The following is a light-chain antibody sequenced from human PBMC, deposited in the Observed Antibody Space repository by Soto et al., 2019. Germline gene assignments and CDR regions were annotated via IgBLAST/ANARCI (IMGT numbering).Light chain of an antibody. CDR3: AVWDDSLNGVV. V-gene: IGLV1-36*01. Sequence: QSVLTQPPSVSEAPRQRVTISCSGSSSNVGNNAVNWYQQLPGKAPKLLIYYDDLLPSGVSDRFSGSKSGTSASLAISGLKSEDEADYYCAVWDDSLNGVVFGGGTKLTVL. CDR1: SSNVGNNA. J-gene: IGLJ2*01. CDR2: YDD.